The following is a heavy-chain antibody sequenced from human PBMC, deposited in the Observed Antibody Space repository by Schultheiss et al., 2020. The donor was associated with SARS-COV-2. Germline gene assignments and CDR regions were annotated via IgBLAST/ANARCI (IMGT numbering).Heavy chain of an antibody. V-gene: IGHV3-33*08. D-gene: IGHD1-26*01. CDR2: IWYDGSNK. CDR3: ARVGATASLGY. Sequence: GGSLRLSCAASGFTFSSYGMHWVRQAPGKGLEWVAVIWYDGSNKYYADSVKGRFTISRDNAKNSLYLQMNSLRAEDTAVYYCARVGATASLGYWGQGTLVTVSS. J-gene: IGHJ4*02. CDR1: GFTFSSYG.